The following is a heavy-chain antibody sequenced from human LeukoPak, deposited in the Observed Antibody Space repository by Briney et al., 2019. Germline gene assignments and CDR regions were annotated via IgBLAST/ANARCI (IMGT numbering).Heavy chain of an antibody. CDR2: VSGSSTKT. J-gene: IGHJ3*02. CDR3: AKGDCGVQGVISETAFDI. V-gene: IGHV3-23*01. D-gene: IGHD3-10*01. Sequence: PGGSLRLSCSASGFTFSSYDMSWVRQAPGKGLEWVSTVSGSSTKTYYGDSVQGRFTISRDNSENTLYLQLNSLRAEDTAVYYCAKGDCGVQGVISETAFDIWGQGTMVTVSS. CDR1: GFTFSSYD.